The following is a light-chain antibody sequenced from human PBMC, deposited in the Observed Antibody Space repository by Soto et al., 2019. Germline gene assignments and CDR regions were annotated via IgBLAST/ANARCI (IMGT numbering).Light chain of an antibody. CDR1: QSVASSY. Sequence: IVLTQSPGTLSLSPGERATLSCRASQSVASSYLAWYQQKPGQTPRLLIYAASGRATGIPDRFSGSGSGTRLALNVSRLEPDDLAEYYCQQYGYCPTVGGGPKVDIK. CDR3: QQYGYCPT. V-gene: IGKV3-20*01. CDR2: AAS. J-gene: IGKJ4*01.